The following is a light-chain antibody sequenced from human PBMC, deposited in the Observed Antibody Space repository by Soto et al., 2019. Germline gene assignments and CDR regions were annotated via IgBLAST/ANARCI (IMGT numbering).Light chain of an antibody. CDR3: QQYGRSPPFT. CDR2: GAS. Sequence: EIVFTQSPGTLSLSPGEKATLSCRASQSVSSTYIAWYQQNPGRAPRLLIYGASSRATGIPDRFSGSGSGTDFTLTISRLEPEDFAVYFCQQYGRSPPFTFGQGTKVDIK. J-gene: IGKJ2*01. V-gene: IGKV3-20*01. CDR1: QSVSSTY.